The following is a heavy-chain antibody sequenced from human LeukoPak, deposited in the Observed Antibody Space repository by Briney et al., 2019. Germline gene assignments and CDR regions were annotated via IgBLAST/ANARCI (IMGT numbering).Heavy chain of an antibody. V-gene: IGHV4-38-2*02. CDR1: GYSISSGYY. CDR2: IYHSGST. J-gene: IGHJ4*02. CDR3: ARGPIGSPFDF. D-gene: IGHD2-15*01. Sequence: PSETLSLTCTVSGYSISSGYYWGWIRQPPGKGLEWIGNIYHSGSTYYNPSLKSRVTISVDTSKNQFSLRLRSVTAADTAVYYCARGPIGSPFDFWGQGTLVTVSS.